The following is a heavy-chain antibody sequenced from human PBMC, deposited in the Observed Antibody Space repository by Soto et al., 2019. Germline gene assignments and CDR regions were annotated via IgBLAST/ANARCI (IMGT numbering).Heavy chain of an antibody. D-gene: IGHD1-1*01. V-gene: IGHV4-59*01. Sequence: QVQLQESGPGLVKPSETLSLTCTVSGGSISSYYWSWIRQPPGKGLEWIGYIYYSGSTNYNPSLKSRVTISVDTSKNQFALKLSSVTAADTAVYYCARDSGPTGAFDYWGQGTLVTVSS. CDR3: ARDSGPTGAFDY. CDR1: GGSISSYY. J-gene: IGHJ4*02. CDR2: IYYSGST.